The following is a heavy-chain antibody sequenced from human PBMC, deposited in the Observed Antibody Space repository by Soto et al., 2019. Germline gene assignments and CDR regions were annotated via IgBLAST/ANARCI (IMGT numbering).Heavy chain of an antibody. CDR2: INGGNGHT. Sequence: ASVKVSCKASGYTFSTYALHWLRQAPGQGLEWMGWINGGNGHTRYSQKFKDRVTISRDTPASTAYMELSGLRSEDTAVYYCARGKGMEENYYYYGMDVWGQGTMVTVSS. CDR1: GYTFSTYA. CDR3: ARGKGMEENYYYYGMDV. V-gene: IGHV1-3*01. D-gene: IGHD1-1*01. J-gene: IGHJ6*02.